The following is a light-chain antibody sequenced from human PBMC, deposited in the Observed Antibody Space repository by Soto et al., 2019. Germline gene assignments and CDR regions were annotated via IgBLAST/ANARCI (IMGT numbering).Light chain of an antibody. CDR2: GAS. CDR3: QQYGSSHRT. J-gene: IGKJ1*01. Sequence: EIVLTQSPGTLSLSPGERATLSCRASQSVSSSYLAWYQQKPGQAPRLLIYGASSRATGILDRFSGSGSGTDFTLTISRLEPEDFAVYYCQQYGSSHRTFGQGTKVDIK. V-gene: IGKV3-20*01. CDR1: QSVSSSY.